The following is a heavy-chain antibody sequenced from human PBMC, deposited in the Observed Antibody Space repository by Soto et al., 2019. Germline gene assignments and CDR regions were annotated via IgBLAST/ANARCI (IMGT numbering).Heavy chain of an antibody. CDR2: IYYSGST. V-gene: IGHV4-30-4*01. CDR3: ARAKDYYDSSNWFDP. Sequence: QVQLQESGPGLVKPSQTLSLTCTVSGGSISSGDYYWSWIRQPPGKGLEWIGYIYYSGSTYYNPSLKSRVTISVDTSKNQFSLKLSSVTAADTAVYYCARAKDYYDSSNWFDPWGQGTLVTVSS. CDR1: GGSISSGDYY. J-gene: IGHJ5*02. D-gene: IGHD3-22*01.